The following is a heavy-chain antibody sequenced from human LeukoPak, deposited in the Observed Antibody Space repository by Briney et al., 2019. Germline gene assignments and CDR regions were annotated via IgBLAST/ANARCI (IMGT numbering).Heavy chain of an antibody. Sequence: MXXIIPILGIANYAQKFQGRVTITADKSTSTAYMELSSLRSEDTAVYYCARDPAGRVQPENYFDYWGQGTLVTVSS. J-gene: IGHJ4*02. D-gene: IGHD3-10*01. CDR2: IIPILGIA. CDR3: ARDPAGRVQPENYFDY. V-gene: IGHV1-69*04.